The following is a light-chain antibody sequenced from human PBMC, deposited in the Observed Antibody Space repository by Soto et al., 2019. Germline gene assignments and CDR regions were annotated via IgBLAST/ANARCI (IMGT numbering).Light chain of an antibody. V-gene: IGKV3-20*01. J-gene: IGKJ4*01. CDR1: QSVRSNY. Sequence: IVLTQSPDTLSLSPGERATLSCRASQSVRSNYLAWYQQKPGQAPRFLIYDASSRATGIPDRFSGSGSGTDFTLTISRLEPEDFAVYYCKQYGSSPLTFGGGTKVEIK. CDR3: KQYGSSPLT. CDR2: DAS.